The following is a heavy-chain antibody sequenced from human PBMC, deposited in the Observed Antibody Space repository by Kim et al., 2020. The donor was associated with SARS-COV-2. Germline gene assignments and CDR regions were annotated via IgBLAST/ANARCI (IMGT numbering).Heavy chain of an antibody. V-gene: IGHV3-23*01. CDR2: ISAGGDNT. CDR1: GFIFSNYD. Sequence: GGSLRLSCTASGFIFSNYDMSWVRQAPGKGLEWVSSISAGGDNTYFTASVKGRFTVSRDNSKNTLYLQMNSLRVEDTALYYCAKDEYCSSPSCYAGMPYYFDCWGQGALVTVSS. D-gene: IGHD2-2*01. J-gene: IGHJ4*02. CDR3: AKDEYCSSPSCYAGMPYYFDC.